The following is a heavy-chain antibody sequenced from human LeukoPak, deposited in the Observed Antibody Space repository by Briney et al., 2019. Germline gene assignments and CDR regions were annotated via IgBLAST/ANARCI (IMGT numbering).Heavy chain of an antibody. V-gene: IGHV3-30*01. Sequence: GGSLRLSCAASGFTFSSYATHWVRQAPGKGLEWVAVISYDGSNKYYADSVKGRFTISRDNSKNTLYLQMNSLRAEDTAVYYCARDSNKGLFDYWGQGTLVTVSS. CDR1: GFTFSSYA. J-gene: IGHJ4*02. CDR2: ISYDGSNK. D-gene: IGHD2/OR15-2a*01. CDR3: ARDSNKGLFDY.